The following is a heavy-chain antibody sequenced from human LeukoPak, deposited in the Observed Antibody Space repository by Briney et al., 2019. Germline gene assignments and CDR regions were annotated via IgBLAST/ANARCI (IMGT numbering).Heavy chain of an antibody. D-gene: IGHD2-8*01. CDR1: GGSISSYY. CDR3: ARAPGYCTNGVCYRTEDYYYYYMDV. V-gene: IGHV4-59*01. J-gene: IGHJ6*03. CDR2: IYYSGST. Sequence: SETLSLTCTVSGGSISSYYWSWIRQPPGKGLEWIGYIYYSGSTNYNPSLKSRVTISVDTSKNQLSLKLSSVTAADTAVYYCARAPGYCTNGVCYRTEDYYYYYMDVWGKGTTVTVSS.